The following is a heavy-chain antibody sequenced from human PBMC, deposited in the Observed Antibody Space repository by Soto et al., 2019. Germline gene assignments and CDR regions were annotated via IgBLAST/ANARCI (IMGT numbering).Heavy chain of an antibody. D-gene: IGHD3-10*01. J-gene: IGHJ4*02. CDR1: GYTFTSYY. CDR2: MNPNSGNT. V-gene: IGHV1-8*01. CDR3: ARGRYYYGSGSYYQDY. Sequence: ASVKVSCKASGYTFTSYYINWVREATGQGLEWMGWMNPNSGNTGYAQKFQGRVTMTRNTSISTAYMELSSLRSEDTAVYYCARGRYYYGSGSYYQDYWGQGTLVTVSS.